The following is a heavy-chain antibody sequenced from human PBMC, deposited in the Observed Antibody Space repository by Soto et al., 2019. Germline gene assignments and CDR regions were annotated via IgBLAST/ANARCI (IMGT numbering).Heavy chain of an antibody. D-gene: IGHD6-13*01. V-gene: IGHV1-69*01. CDR3: ARGATHGSSWYFWFDP. CDR2: IIPLFGTT. Sequence: QVQLVQSGAEVRMPGSSVKVSCKASGGTFSTYPINWVRQAPGQGLEWMGGIIPLFGTTNYAQKFKGRVTISAAESTSTAYMELSSLRAEEAAVYYCARGATHGSSWYFWFDPWGQGTLVTVSS. J-gene: IGHJ5*02. CDR1: GGTFSTYP.